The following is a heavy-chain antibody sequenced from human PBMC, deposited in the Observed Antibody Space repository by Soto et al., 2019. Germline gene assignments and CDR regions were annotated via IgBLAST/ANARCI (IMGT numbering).Heavy chain of an antibody. J-gene: IGHJ4*02. CDR2: ISSSGVYT. CDR3: ARTTEFDY. D-gene: IGHD1-1*01. Sequence: QVHLVESGGALVKPGGSLRLSCAGSGFTFSNYYMSWIRRAPGKGLEWVSTISSSGVYTDYADSVKGRFTISRDNVDNSLHLQMNSLRADDTAVYYCARTTEFDYWSQGTQVTVSS. V-gene: IGHV3-11*05. CDR1: GFTFSNYY.